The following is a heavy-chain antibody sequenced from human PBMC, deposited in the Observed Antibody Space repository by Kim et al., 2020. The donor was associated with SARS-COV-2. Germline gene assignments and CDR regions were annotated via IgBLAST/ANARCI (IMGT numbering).Heavy chain of an antibody. V-gene: IGHV4-4*07. Sequence: SETLSLTCTVSGDSINGFFWSWIRQPAGEGLEWIGRIYPSGSTHYNPSLRSRVTLSVDTSKNQFSLKLTSMTAADTAVYYCARDTGRWYEYWGQGTLVTV. CDR2: IYPSGST. J-gene: IGHJ4*02. CDR3: ARDTGRWYEY. CDR1: GDSINGFF. D-gene: IGHD6-13*01.